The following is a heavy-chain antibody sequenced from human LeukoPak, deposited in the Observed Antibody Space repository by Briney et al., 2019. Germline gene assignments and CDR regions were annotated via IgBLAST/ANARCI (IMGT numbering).Heavy chain of an antibody. Sequence: ASVKVSCKASGYTFTSYDTNWVRRATGQGLEWMGWMNPNSGNTGYAQKFQGRVTITRNTSISTAYVELSSLRSEDTAVYYCARGNVLLWFGELSHFDYWGQGTLVTVSS. J-gene: IGHJ4*02. V-gene: IGHV1-8*03. CDR1: GYTFTSYD. D-gene: IGHD3-10*01. CDR2: MNPNSGNT. CDR3: ARGNVLLWFGELSHFDY.